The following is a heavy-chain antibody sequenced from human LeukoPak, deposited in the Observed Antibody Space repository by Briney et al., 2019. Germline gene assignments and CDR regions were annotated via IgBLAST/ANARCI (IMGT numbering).Heavy chain of an antibody. Sequence: SLILSCAASGCIYGHYAMHWVRQPPGTGLEWVSGIGWHSGSVGYADSVRGRFTISRDNAKNSLYLQMKSLRAEDMALYYCAKAQSYYYDTSGYYCYFDYWGQGTLVTVSS. J-gene: IGHJ4*02. V-gene: IGHV3-9*03. CDR1: GCIYGHYA. CDR2: IGWHSGSV. CDR3: AKAQSYYYDTSGYYCYFDY. D-gene: IGHD3-22*01.